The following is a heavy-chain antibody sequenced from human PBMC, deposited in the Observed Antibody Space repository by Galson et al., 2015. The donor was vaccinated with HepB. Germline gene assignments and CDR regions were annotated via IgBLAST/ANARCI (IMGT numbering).Heavy chain of an antibody. D-gene: IGHD3-22*01. V-gene: IGHV3-53*01. J-gene: IGHJ4*02. CDR1: GFTVSSRY. CDR3: ASWAGHSDLSGYNYPLDY. CDR2: IYSGGDT. Sequence: SLRLSCAASGFTVSSRYMTWVRQAPGKGLEWVSVIYSGGDTYYVDSVKGRFTISSDNSKNTLYLQMNSLRAEDTAVYHCASWAGHSDLSGYNYPLDYWGRGTLVTVSS.